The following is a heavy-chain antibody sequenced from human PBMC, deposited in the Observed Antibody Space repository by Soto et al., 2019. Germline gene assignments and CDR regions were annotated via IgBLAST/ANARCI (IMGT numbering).Heavy chain of an antibody. CDR1: GYSFASYW. D-gene: IGHD6-6*01. V-gene: IGHV5-51*01. J-gene: IGHJ6*02. CDR3: ARTRSFTLGFYYDGMDV. CDR2: IYPGDSDT. Sequence: GESLKISCQGSGYSFASYWIGWVRQMPGKDPEWMGIIYPGDSDTRYSPSFQGQVTISADKSLRTAYLQWTSLKASDTALYYCARTRSFTLGFYYDGMDVWGQGTTGTVSS.